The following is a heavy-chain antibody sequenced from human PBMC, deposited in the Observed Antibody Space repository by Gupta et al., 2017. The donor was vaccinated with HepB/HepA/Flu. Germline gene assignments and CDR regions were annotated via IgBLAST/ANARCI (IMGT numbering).Heavy chain of an antibody. D-gene: IGHD3-3*01. J-gene: IGHJ5*02. CDR3: ARDCIDFWSGDYRVPGNNA. CDR2: ISSYNGNI. V-gene: IGHV1-18*01. CDR1: GYTFTSYG. Sequence: GYTFTSYGISWVRQAPGHGLEWMGWISSYNGNIKYAQNFQVRVTMATDTSTRKAYKEMRSLRSDDTAVYYCARDCIDFWSGDYRVPGNNAWGQGTLVTVSS.